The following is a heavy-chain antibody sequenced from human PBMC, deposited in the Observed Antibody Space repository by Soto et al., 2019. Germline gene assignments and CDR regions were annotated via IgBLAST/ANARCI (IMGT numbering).Heavy chain of an antibody. Sequence: PGGSLRLSCAASGFTFSDYYMSWIRQAPGKGLEWVSYISSSGSTIYYADSVKGRFTISRDNAKNPLYLQMNSLRAEDTAVYYCASCGEVPAAISAGMDVWGQGTTVTVSS. CDR1: GFTFSDYY. CDR2: ISSSGSTI. D-gene: IGHD2-2*02. CDR3: ASCGEVPAAISAGMDV. V-gene: IGHV3-11*01. J-gene: IGHJ6*02.